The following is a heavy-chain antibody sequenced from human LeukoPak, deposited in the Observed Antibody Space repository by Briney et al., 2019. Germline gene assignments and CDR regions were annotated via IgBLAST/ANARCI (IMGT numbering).Heavy chain of an antibody. CDR1: GGSIPISTYY. Sequence: PSETLSLTCTVSGGSIPISTYYWGWVRRPPGKGLEWIGSIYYSGTTKYNPSLKSRVTISVDNSNNKFSLRLSSVTAADTALYYCARGTLYSGWSYYFDSWGQGTLVTVSS. D-gene: IGHD6-19*01. CDR3: ARGTLYSGWSYYFDS. CDR2: IYYSGTT. J-gene: IGHJ4*02. V-gene: IGHV4-39*07.